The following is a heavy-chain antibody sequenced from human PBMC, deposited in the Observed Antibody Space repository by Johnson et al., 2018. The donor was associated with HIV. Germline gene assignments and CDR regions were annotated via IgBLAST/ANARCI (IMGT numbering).Heavy chain of an antibody. D-gene: IGHD6-13*01. CDR1: GFIFSNYG. J-gene: IGHJ3*02. CDR2: IQYDESNK. V-gene: IGHV3-30*02. CDR3: ARGEAADGAFDI. Sequence: VQLVESGGGVVQPGGSLRLSCAASGFIFSNYGMHWVRQAPGKGLEWVAFIQYDESNKRYADSVKGRFTISRDNSKNTLYLQMNSLRAEDTAVYYCARGEAADGAFDIWGQGTMVTVSS.